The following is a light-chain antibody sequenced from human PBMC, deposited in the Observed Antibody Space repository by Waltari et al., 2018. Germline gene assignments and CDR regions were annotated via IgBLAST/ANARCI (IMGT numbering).Light chain of an antibody. J-gene: IGLJ2*01. V-gene: IGLV3-21*04. Sequence: SYVLTQPPSVSVAPGQTARIPCGGNNIGDKNVHWYQHKPGQAPMVAIYFDHDRPSGIPERFSGSNSGNTATLTISTVEAEDEADYYCQVWDRDTDHRVFGGGTKLTVL. CDR1: NIGDKN. CDR3: QVWDRDTDHRV. CDR2: FDH.